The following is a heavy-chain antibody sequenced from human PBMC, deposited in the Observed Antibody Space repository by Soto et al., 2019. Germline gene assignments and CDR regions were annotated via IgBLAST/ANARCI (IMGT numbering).Heavy chain of an antibody. Sequence: SETLFLTCSVSGGSTSTVGHYWTWIRQPPGKGLEWIGSIYHTGSTYYSKSLRSRLTISVDTSKRQFSLRLSSVTAADTAVYYCARATGTLRSRNCDYWGQGSLVTVSS. CDR3: ARATGTLRSRNCDY. CDR1: GGSTSTVGHY. D-gene: IGHD1-1*01. J-gene: IGHJ4*02. V-gene: IGHV4-31*03. CDR2: IYHTGST.